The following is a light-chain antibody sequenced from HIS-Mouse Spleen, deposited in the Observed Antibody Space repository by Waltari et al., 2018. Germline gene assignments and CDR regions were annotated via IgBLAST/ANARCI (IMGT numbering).Light chain of an antibody. CDR2: EDK. V-gene: IGLV6-57*02. CDR3: QSYDSSNVV. J-gene: IGLJ2*01. Sequence: NFMLTQPHSVSESPGKTVTISCTGSSGSIASNYVQWYQQRPGSAPTAVNYEDKQRPSGVPDRFSGSIDSSSNSASLTISGLKTEDETDYYCQSYDSSNVVFGGGTKLTVL. CDR1: SGSIASNY.